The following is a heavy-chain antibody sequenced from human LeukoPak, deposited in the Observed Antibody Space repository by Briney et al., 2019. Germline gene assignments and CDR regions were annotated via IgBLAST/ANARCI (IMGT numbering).Heavy chain of an antibody. D-gene: IGHD3-10*01. J-gene: IGHJ6*02. CDR1: GFTFSSYE. CDR3: ARVLLWFGELSGMDV. V-gene: IGHV3-48*03. CDR2: ISSSGSTI. Sequence: GGSLRLSCAASGFTFSSYETNWVRQAPGKGLEWVSYISSSGSTIYYADSVKGRFTISRDNAKNSLYLQMNSLRAEDTAVYYCARVLLWFGELSGMDVWGQGTTVTVSS.